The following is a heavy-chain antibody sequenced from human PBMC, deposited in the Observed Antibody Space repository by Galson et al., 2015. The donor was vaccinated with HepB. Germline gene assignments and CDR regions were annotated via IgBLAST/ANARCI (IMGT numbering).Heavy chain of an antibody. J-gene: IGHJ6*02. D-gene: IGHD3-10*01. Sequence: SLRLSCAASGFTLNTYGMHWVRQAPGKGLECVAVIWSGGSNKYYADSVKGRFTISRDTSKNTLYVQMNSLRVEDTAVYYCARGTRIYYNVMDVWGQGTTVTVSS. V-gene: IGHV3-33*01. CDR1: GFTLNTYG. CDR3: ARGTRIYYNVMDV. CDR2: IWSGGSNK.